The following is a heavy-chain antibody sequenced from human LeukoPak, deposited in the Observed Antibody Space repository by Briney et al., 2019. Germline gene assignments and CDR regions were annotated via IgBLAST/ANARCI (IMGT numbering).Heavy chain of an antibody. D-gene: IGHD4-23*01. CDR1: GGSISSYY. Sequence: SETLSLTCTVSGGSISSYYWSWIRQPPGKGLEWIGYIYYSGSTNYNPSLKSRVTISVDTSKNQFSLKLSSVTAADTAVYYCARGLRWHGSFDIWGQGTMVTVSS. CDR2: IYYSGST. CDR3: ARGLRWHGSFDI. V-gene: IGHV4-59*01. J-gene: IGHJ3*02.